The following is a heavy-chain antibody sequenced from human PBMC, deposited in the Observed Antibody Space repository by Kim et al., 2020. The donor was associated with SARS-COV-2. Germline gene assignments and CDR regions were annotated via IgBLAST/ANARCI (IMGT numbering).Heavy chain of an antibody. D-gene: IGHD6-13*01. CDR1: GYTFTSYD. J-gene: IGHJ4*02. CDR3: ARGLRAAARRGYYFGY. Sequence: ASVKVSCKASGYTFTSYDINWVRQATGQGLEWMGWMNPNSGNTGYAQKFQGRVTMTRNTSISTAYMELSSLRSEDTAVYYCARGLRAAARRGYYFGYWGQGTLVTVS. CDR2: MNPNSGNT. V-gene: IGHV1-8*01.